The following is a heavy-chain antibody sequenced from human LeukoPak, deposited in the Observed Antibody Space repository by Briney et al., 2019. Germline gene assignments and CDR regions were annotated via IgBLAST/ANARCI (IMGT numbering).Heavy chain of an antibody. CDR3: ATTHYYGSGSYPNEAFDI. CDR2: FDPEDGET. V-gene: IGHV1-24*01. CDR1: GYTLTELS. D-gene: IGHD3-10*01. J-gene: IGHJ3*02. Sequence: ASVKVSCKVSGYTLTELSMHWVRQAPGKGLEWMGGFDPEDGETIYAQKFQGRVTMTEDTSTDTAYMELSSLRSEDTAVYYCATTHYYGSGSYPNEAFDIWGQGTMVTDSS.